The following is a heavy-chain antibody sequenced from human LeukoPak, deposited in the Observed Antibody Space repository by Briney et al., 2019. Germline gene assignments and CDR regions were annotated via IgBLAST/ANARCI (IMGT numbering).Heavy chain of an antibody. CDR1: GFTFSSYS. CDR2: ISSSGSSI. D-gene: IGHD6-13*01. CDR3: ARGIAAAGWYYFDY. J-gene: IGHJ4*02. Sequence: PGGSLRLSCAASGFTFSSYSMNWVRQAPGKGMEWVSSISSSGSSIFYADSVKGRFTISRDNAQNSLYLQMNSLRVEDAAVYYCARGIAAAGWYYFDYWGQGALVTVSS. V-gene: IGHV3-21*01.